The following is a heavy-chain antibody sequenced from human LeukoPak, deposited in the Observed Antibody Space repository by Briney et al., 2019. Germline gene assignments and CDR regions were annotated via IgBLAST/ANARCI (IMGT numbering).Heavy chain of an antibody. CDR3: AKDSYSSSWTRFDY. CDR2: ISGDGGST. D-gene: IGHD6-13*01. Sequence: GGSLRLSCAASGFTFGDYAMHWVRQAPGKGLEWVSLISGDGGSTYYADSVKGRFTISRDNSKNSLYLQMNSLRSEDTALYYCAKDSYSSSWTRFDYWGQGTLVTVSS. J-gene: IGHJ4*02. CDR1: GFTFGDYA. V-gene: IGHV3-43*02.